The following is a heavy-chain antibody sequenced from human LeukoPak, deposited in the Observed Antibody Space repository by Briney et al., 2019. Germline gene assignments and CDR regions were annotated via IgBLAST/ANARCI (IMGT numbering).Heavy chain of an antibody. V-gene: IGHV5-51*01. Sequence: GVALQISSQGSGYSFTSYWIGWVRRMPGKGLEWMGMIYPGDSDTRYSPSFQGQVTISADKSISTAYLQWSSLKASDTAMYYCARQWLESYYLDYWGQGTLVTVSS. D-gene: IGHD6-19*01. J-gene: IGHJ4*02. CDR3: ARQWLESYYLDY. CDR1: GYSFTSYW. CDR2: IYPGDSDT.